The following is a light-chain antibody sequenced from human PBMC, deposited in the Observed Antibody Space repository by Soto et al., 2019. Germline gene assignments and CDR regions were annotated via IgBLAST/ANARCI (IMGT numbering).Light chain of an antibody. V-gene: IGKV3-11*01. Sequence: EIVLTQSPATLSLSPGERATLSCRASQSISSSLAWYQQKPGQAPRLLIYDASSRATDFPDRFSGSGSGTDFTLTIGSLEPEDFAVYYCQQHSEWPRTFGQGTRWIS. CDR3: QQHSEWPRT. CDR1: QSISSS. J-gene: IGKJ1*01. CDR2: DAS.